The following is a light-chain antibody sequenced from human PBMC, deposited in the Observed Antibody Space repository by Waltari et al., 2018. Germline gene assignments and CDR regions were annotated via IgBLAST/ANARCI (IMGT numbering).Light chain of an antibody. J-gene: IGLJ3*02. V-gene: IGLV2-14*01. Sequence: QSALTQPASVSGSPGQSLTISCTGSSSDVGWYNYVSWYQQHPGKVPKLLIFDVSNRPSGVSNRFSGSKSGNTASLTISGLQAEDESDYYCCSFTSRSTWVFGGGTKLTVL. CDR1: SSDVGWYNY. CDR2: DVS. CDR3: CSFTSRSTWV.